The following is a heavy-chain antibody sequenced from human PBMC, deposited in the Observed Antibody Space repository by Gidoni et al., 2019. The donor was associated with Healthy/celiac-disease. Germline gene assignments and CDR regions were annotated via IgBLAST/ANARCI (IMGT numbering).Heavy chain of an antibody. V-gene: IGHV3-9*01. D-gene: IGHD3-16*01. J-gene: IGHJ6*02. CDR2: ISWNSGSI. CDR1: GFTFDDYA. Sequence: EVQLVESGGGLVQPGGSLRLSCAASGFTFDDYAMHWVRQAPGKGLEWVSGISWNSGSIGYADSVKGRFTISRDNAKNSLYLQMNSLRAEDTALYYCAKLGWDYYGMDVWGQGTTVTVSS. CDR3: AKLGWDYYGMDV.